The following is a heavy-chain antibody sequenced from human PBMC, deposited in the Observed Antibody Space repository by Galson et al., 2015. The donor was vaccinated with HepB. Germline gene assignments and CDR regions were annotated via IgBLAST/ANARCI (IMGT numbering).Heavy chain of an antibody. V-gene: IGHV3-30*19. CDR3: ARVKAGRGNWFDP. D-gene: IGHD1-26*01. Sequence: SLRLSCAASGFTFSSYGMHWVRQAPGKGLEWVAVIWYDGSNKYYADSVKGRFTISRDNSKNTLYLQMNSLRAEDTAVYYCARVKAGRGNWFDPWGQGTLVTVSS. J-gene: IGHJ5*02. CDR2: IWYDGSNK. CDR1: GFTFSSYG.